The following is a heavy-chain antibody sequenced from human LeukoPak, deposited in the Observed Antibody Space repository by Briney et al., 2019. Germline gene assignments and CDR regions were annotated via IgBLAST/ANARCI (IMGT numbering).Heavy chain of an antibody. D-gene: IGHD1-14*01. V-gene: IGHV3-23*01. Sequence: PGGSLRLSCAASGFTFSTYAMSWVRQAPGKGLEWVSTISGSGANTYYADSVRGRFTISRDNSKNTLYLQMNSLRAEDTAVYYCAKVAHPTEPFDYWGQGTLVTVSS. CDR2: ISGSGANT. CDR1: GFTFSTYA. CDR3: AKVAHPTEPFDY. J-gene: IGHJ4*02.